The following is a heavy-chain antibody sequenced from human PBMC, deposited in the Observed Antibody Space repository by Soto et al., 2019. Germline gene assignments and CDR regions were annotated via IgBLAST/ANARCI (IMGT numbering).Heavy chain of an antibody. V-gene: IGHV3-23*01. J-gene: IGHJ4*02. D-gene: IGHD3-10*01. CDR1: GFTFTTYT. CDR3: AHGDPLDFHY. Sequence: GGSLRLSSAASGFTFTTYTMSWVRQAPGKGLEWVSVISGSGGRPSYADSVQGRFIISRDNPKNQVVLTMTNMDPVDTATYFRAHGDPLDFHYWGQGTLVTVSS. CDR2: ISGSGGRP.